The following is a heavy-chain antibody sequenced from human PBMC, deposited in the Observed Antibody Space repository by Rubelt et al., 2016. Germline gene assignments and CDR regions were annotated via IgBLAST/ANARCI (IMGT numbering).Heavy chain of an antibody. CDR1: S. J-gene: IGHJ4*02. Sequence: SMNWVRQAPGKGLEWVANIKQDGSEKYYVESVKGRFTISRDNAKNSLYLRMNSLRAEDTAVYYCAKDPTRGYFDWLLSPLNFDYWGQGTLVTVSS. CDR3: AKDPTRGYFDWLLSPLNFDY. CDR2: IKQDGSEK. D-gene: IGHD3-9*01. V-gene: IGHV3-7*03.